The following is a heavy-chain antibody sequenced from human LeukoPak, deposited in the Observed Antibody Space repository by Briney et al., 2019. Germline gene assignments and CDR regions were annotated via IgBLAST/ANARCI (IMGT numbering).Heavy chain of an antibody. J-gene: IGHJ4*02. CDR1: GFTVSSNY. D-gene: IGHD1-7*01. Sequence: GGSLRLSCAASGFTVSSNYMSWVRQAPGKGLEWVSVIYSGGSTYYADSVKGRFPISRDNSKNTLYLQMNSLRAEDTAVYYCARDLSDLTGTFLDWGQGTLVTVSS. CDR3: ARDLSDLTGTFLD. V-gene: IGHV3-66*01. CDR2: IYSGGST.